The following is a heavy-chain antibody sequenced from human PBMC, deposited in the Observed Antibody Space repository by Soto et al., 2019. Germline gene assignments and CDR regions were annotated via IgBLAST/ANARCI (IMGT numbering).Heavy chain of an antibody. D-gene: IGHD3-10*01. CDR2: INDSGKI. CDR3: ARGLILWFGELSRRGGYYYYMDV. J-gene: IGHJ6*03. Sequence: QVQLQQWGAGLLKPSETLSLTCAVYGGSFSGYQWTWIRQTPGMGLEWIGEINDSGKINYNPSLKCRVTILLDTPKKQISLRLSSVTAADSAVYYCARGLILWFGELSRRGGYYYYMDVWGKGTTVTVSS. V-gene: IGHV4-34*01. CDR1: GGSFSGYQ.